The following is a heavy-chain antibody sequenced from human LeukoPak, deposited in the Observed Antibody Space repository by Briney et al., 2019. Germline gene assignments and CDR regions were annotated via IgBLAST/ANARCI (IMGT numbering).Heavy chain of an antibody. D-gene: IGHD3-10*01. CDR2: VTGSVGDT. CDR3: AKRSRDSRPYFFDF. Sequence: PGGSLRLSCAASEFTFNNYAMSWVRQAPGKGLEWVSAVTGSVGDTFHADSVKGRYTISRDNSKNTLSLQMNSLRAVDMAAYYCAKRSRDSRPYFFDFWGQGTLVTVSS. CDR1: EFTFNNYA. J-gene: IGHJ4*02. V-gene: IGHV3-23*01.